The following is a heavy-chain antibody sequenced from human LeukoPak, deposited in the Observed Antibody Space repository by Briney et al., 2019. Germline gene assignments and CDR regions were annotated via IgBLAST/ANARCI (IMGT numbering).Heavy chain of an antibody. CDR2: ISGSGSTI. V-gene: IGHV3-48*03. CDR1: GFTFSNYE. CDR3: AKMPGDFWSAFYHYFDF. Sequence: PGGSLRLSCAVSGFTFSNYEMNWVRQAPGKGLEWISYISGSGSTIYYADSVKGRFTISRDNSKNTLYLQMNSLRAQDTAVYYCAKMPGDFWSAFYHYFDFWGQGTLVTVSS. D-gene: IGHD3-3*01. J-gene: IGHJ4*02.